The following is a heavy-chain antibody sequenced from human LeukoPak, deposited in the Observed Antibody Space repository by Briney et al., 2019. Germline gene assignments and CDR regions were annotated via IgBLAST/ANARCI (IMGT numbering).Heavy chain of an antibody. Sequence: PGGSLRLSCAASGFTFSNYAMHWVRQAPGKGLEWVAVISYDGSNKYYADSVKGRFTISRDNSKNTLYLQMNSLRVEDTAVYYCAKDGGRGGDEAFDYWGQGTLVTVSS. CDR2: ISYDGSNK. CDR3: AKDGGRGGDEAFDY. V-gene: IGHV3-30*18. CDR1: GFTFSNYA. D-gene: IGHD3-16*01. J-gene: IGHJ4*02.